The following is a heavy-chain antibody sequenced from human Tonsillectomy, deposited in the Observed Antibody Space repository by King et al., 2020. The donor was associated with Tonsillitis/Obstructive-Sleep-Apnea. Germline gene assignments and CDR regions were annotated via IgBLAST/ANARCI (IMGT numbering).Heavy chain of an antibody. D-gene: IGHD2-2*01. CDR1: GGSFSAYY. CDR3: ARSELVVEPAAGNYYYYMDV. V-gene: IGHV4-34*01. CDR2: INHSGST. Sequence: VQLQQWGAGLLKPSETLSLTCAVYGGSFSAYYWSWIRQPPGKGLEWIGEINHSGSTNYNPSLKSRVTISVDTSKNQFSLKLSSVTAADTAVYYCARSELVVEPAAGNYYYYMDVWGKGTTVTVSS. J-gene: IGHJ6*03.